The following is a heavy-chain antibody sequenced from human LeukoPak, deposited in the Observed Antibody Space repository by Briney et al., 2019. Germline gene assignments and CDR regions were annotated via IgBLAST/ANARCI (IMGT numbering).Heavy chain of an antibody. V-gene: IGHV3-48*01. CDR3: AGPRRDLLSAFEI. CDR2: ITSSSSTI. D-gene: IGHD3-10*01. J-gene: IGHJ3*02. Sequence: GGSLRLSCAASGFTFSSYAMSWVRQAPGKGLEWVSYITSSSSTIYYADSVEGRFTISRDNAKNSLYLQMNSLRAEDTAVYYCAGPRRDLLSAFEIWGQGTMVTVSS. CDR1: GFTFSSYA.